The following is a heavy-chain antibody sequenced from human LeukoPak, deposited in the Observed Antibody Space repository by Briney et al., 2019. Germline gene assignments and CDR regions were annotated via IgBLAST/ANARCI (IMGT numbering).Heavy chain of an antibody. CDR3: ARDKEDAAMGTLDY. D-gene: IGHD5-18*01. CDR2: INSDGSST. V-gene: IGHV3-74*01. Sequence: PGGSLRLSCAASGFTFSKYWMHWVRQHPGKGLVWVSRINSDGSSTNYADSVKGRFTISRDNAKNTLYLQMNSLRAEDTAVYYCARDKEDAAMGTLDYWGQGTLVTVSS. CDR1: GFTFSKYW. J-gene: IGHJ4*02.